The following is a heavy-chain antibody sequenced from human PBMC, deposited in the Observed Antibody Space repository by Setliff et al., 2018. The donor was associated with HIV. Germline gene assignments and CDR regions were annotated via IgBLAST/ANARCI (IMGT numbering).Heavy chain of an antibody. CDR3: AREVVGATERYYFDY. CDR1: GFTFSSYA. D-gene: IGHD1-26*01. J-gene: IGHJ4*02. CDR2: ISGSGGDT. Sequence: PGGSLRLSCASSGFTFSSYAMTWVRQAPGKGLECVAVISGSGGDTYYTDSVKGRFTISRDNARNSLYLQMNSLRAEDTTVYYCAREVVGATERYYFDYWGQGTLVTVSS. V-gene: IGHV3-23*01.